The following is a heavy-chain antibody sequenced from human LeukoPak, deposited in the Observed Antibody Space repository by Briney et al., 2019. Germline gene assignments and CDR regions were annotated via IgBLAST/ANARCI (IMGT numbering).Heavy chain of an antibody. Sequence: ASVKVSCKASGGTFSSYAISWVRQAPGQGLEWMGGIIPIFGTANYAQKFQGRVTITADESTSTAYMELSSLRSEDTAVYYCARGGWSIAARGGKVYYYYMDVWGKGTTVTVSS. CDR3: ARGGWSIAARGGKVYYYYMDV. CDR2: IIPIFGTA. J-gene: IGHJ6*03. CDR1: GGTFSSYA. D-gene: IGHD6-6*01. V-gene: IGHV1-69*13.